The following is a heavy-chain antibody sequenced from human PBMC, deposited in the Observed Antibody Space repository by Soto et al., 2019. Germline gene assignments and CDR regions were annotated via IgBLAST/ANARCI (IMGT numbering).Heavy chain of an antibody. CDR1: SGSISSTIYS. Sequence: PSETLSLTCTVSSGSISSTIYSWDWIRQPPGKGLEWIGSIYYSGSTNYNPSLKSRVTISVDTSKNQFSLTLSSVTAADTAVYYCASGEPLYSYGYLWGQGTLVTVSS. CDR2: IYYSGST. V-gene: IGHV4-39*07. D-gene: IGHD5-18*01. CDR3: ASGEPLYSYGYL. J-gene: IGHJ4*02.